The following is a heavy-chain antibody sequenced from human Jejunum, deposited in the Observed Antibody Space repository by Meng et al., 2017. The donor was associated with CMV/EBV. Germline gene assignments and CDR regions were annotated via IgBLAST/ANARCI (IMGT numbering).Heavy chain of an antibody. J-gene: IGHJ3*02. V-gene: IGHV4-61*01. CDR3: ARRFFAFNI. Sequence: FTVSGGSVSIGSYYWSWIRQPPGKGLEWIGYIYYTGSTDYNPSLKSRVTISRDTSKNQFSLKLSSVTAADTAVYYCARRFFAFNIWGQGTMVTVSS. CDR1: GGSVSIGSYY. CDR2: IYYTGST. D-gene: IGHD3-3*01.